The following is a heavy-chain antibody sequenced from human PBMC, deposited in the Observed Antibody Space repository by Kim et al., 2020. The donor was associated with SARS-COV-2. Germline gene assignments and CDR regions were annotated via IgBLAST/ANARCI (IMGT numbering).Heavy chain of an antibody. V-gene: IGHV3-30*04. CDR1: GFTFSSYA. J-gene: IGHJ6*01. Sequence: GGSLRLSCAASGFTFSSYAMHWVRQAPGKGLEWVAVISYDGSNKYYADSVKGRFTISRDNSKNTLYLQMNSLRAEDTAVYYCARDEGAQQQLVRKDYYY. D-gene: IGHD6-13*01. CDR3: ARDEGAQQQLVRKDYYY. CDR2: ISYDGSNK.